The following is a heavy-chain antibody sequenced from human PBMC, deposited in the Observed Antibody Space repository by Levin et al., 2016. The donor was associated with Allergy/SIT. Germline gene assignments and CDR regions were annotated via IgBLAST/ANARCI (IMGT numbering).Heavy chain of an antibody. J-gene: IGHJ3*02. CDR1: GFTFSSYA. CDR2: ITGSGYTT. D-gene: IGHD6-19*01. CDR3: AKSGESSGWYGVETFDI. V-gene: IGHV3-23*01. Sequence: GESLKISCAASGFTFSSYAMSCVRQAPGKGLEWVSTITGSGYTTHYADSVKGRFTISRDNSKSTMYLQMNSLRDEDTAVYYCAKSGESSGWYGVETFDIWGQGTMVTVSS.